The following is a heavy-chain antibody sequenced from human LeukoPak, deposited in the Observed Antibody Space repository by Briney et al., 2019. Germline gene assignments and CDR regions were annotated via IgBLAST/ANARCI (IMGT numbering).Heavy chain of an antibody. CDR3: ARGPLYDSSGDDAFDI. D-gene: IGHD3-22*01. V-gene: IGHV4-59*01. Sequence: SETLSLTCTVSGGSISSYYWSWIRQSPGKGLECIGYIHYTGSTNYNPSLKSRVTISVETSKNQFSLKLKSVTAADTAVYYCARGPLYDSSGDDAFDIWGQGTMVTVSS. CDR2: IHYTGST. J-gene: IGHJ3*02. CDR1: GGSISSYY.